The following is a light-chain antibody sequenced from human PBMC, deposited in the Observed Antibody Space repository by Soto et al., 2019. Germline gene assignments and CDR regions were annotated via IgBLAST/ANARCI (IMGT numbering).Light chain of an antibody. J-gene: IGKJ2*01. CDR3: QQTYNAPFT. CDR1: QSIDSF. V-gene: IGKV1-39*01. CDR2: APS. Sequence: DIQLTQSPSSLSASVGDRVTITCRASQSIDSFLIWYQQKPGIAPKVLIYAPSSLQSGVPSRFSGSASGTDFTLTINSLQPEDFATYYCQQTYNAPFTFGQGTKLDI.